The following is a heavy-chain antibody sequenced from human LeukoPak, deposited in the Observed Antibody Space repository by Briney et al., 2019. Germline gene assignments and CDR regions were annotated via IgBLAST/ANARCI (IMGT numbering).Heavy chain of an antibody. D-gene: IGHD3-10*01. CDR2: INPNSGGT. CDR1: GYTFTGHY. CDR3: AIAWYYYGSGSIGDY. Sequence: ASVKVSCKASGYTFTGHYMHWVRQAPGQGLEWMGWINPNSGGTNYAQKFQGRVTMTRDTSISTAYMELSRLRSDDTAVYYCAIAWYYYGSGSIGDYWGQGTLVTVSS. V-gene: IGHV1-2*02. J-gene: IGHJ4*02.